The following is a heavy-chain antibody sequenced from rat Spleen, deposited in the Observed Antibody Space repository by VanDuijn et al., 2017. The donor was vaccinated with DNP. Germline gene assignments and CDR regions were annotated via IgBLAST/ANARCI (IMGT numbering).Heavy chain of an antibody. CDR2: ISTSGSRA. Sequence: EVQLAESGGGLVQPGRSLKVSCAASGFTFSKYGMAWVRQAPTKGLEWVTTISTSGSRAYYPDSVKGRFTISRDDAKSSLYLQMNSLKSEDTATYYCARHRTIMPYYYAMDAWGQGASVTVSS. J-gene: IGHJ4*01. V-gene: IGHV5-29*01. CDR3: ARHRTIMPYYYAMDA. D-gene: IGHD1-12*01. CDR1: GFTFSKYG.